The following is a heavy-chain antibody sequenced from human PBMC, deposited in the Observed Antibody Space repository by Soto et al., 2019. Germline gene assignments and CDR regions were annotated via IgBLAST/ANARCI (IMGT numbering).Heavy chain of an antibody. J-gene: IGHJ4*02. D-gene: IGHD3-16*01. CDR2: ISYDGSNK. CDR1: GFTFSSYA. CDR3: ARVVLLVHGHSRYFDY. V-gene: IGHV3-30-3*01. Sequence: GGSLRLSCAASGFTFSSYAMHWVRQAPGKGLEWVAVISYDGSNKYYADSVKGRFTISRDNSKNTLYLQMNSLRAEDTAVYYCARVVLLVHGHSRYFDYRGQGPFVTVST.